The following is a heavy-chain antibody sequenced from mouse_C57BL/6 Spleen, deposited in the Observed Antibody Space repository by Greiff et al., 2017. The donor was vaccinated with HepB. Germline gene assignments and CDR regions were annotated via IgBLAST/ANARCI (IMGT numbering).Heavy chain of an antibody. Sequence: VQLQQSGPELVKPGASVKISCKASGYTFTDYYMNWVKQSHGKSLEWIGDINPNNGGTSYNQKFKGKATLTVDKSSSTAYMELRSLTSEDSAVYYCAREVYEDYWGQGTTLTVSS. CDR2: INPNNGGT. CDR1: GYTFTDYY. D-gene: IGHD2-3*01. CDR3: AREVYEDY. J-gene: IGHJ2*01. V-gene: IGHV1-26*01.